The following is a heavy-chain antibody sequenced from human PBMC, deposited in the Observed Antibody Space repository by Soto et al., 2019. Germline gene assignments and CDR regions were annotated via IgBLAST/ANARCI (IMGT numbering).Heavy chain of an antibody. CDR3: ARDSYSGSGSYSPRLNWFDP. CDR2: IIPIFGTA. D-gene: IGHD3-10*01. Sequence: PSVKVSCKASGGTFSSYAISWVRQAPGQGLEWMGGIIPIFGTANYAQKFQGRVTITADESTSTAYMELSSLRSEDTAVYYCARDSYSGSGSYSPRLNWFDPWGQGTLVTVSS. CDR1: GGTFSSYA. V-gene: IGHV1-69*13. J-gene: IGHJ5*02.